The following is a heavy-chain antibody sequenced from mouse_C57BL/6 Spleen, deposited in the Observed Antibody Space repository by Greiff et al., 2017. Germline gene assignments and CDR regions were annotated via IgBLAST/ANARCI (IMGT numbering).Heavy chain of an antibody. Sequence: QVQLQQPGAELVRPGTSVKLSCKASGYTFTSYWMHWVKQRPGQGLEWIGVIDPSDSYTNYNQKFKGKATLTVDTSSSTAYMQLSSLTSEDSAVYYCARSSYDYEATDYWGQGTSVTVSS. CDR2: IDPSDSYT. CDR1: GYTFTSYW. CDR3: ARSSYDYEATDY. V-gene: IGHV1-59*01. J-gene: IGHJ4*01.